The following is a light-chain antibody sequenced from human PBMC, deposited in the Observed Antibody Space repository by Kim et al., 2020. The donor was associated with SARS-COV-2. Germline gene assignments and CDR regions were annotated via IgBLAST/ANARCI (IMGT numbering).Light chain of an antibody. V-gene: IGLV2-11*01. J-gene: IGLJ2*01. Sequence: QSALTQPRSVSGSPGQSVTISCTGTGSDIGGYNYVSWYQQHPGNAPKLLIYDVSKRPSGVPDRFSGSKSGNTASLTISGLQAEDEGDYYCCSYAGNLGVFGGGTKVTVL. CDR1: GSDIGGYNY. CDR3: CSYAGNLGV. CDR2: DVS.